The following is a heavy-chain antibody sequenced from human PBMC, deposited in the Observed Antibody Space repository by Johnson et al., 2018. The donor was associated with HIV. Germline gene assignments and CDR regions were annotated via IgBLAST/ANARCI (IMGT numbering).Heavy chain of an antibody. V-gene: IGHV3-20*04. J-gene: IGHJ3*02. CDR3: AREGYSGGLVWPYAFDI. D-gene: IGHD1-26*01. CDR2: INWNGGIT. CDR1: GFIFDDYG. Sequence: VQLVESGGGVLRPGASLRLSCEGFGFIFDDYGLNWVRQAPGKGLEWVSGINWNGGITGYADSVKGRCTISRDNDKSSVYMQRNSLRAEDTAVDYCAREGYSGGLVWPYAFDIWGRGTMVTVSS.